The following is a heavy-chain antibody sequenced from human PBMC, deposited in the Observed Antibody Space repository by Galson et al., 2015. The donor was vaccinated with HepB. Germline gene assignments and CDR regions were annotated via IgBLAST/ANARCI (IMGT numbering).Heavy chain of an antibody. CDR3: AKNHRSHYDSGTYDDASLLYAMDV. Sequence: SLRLSCAASGFAFSKDVMSWVRQAPGKGLEWVSGISGNGANTYYAESVKGRLSISRDNSKNMLYLQMNSLRVEDTAVYYCAKNHRSHYDSGTYDDASLLYAMDVWGLGTTVTV. CDR2: ISGNGANT. J-gene: IGHJ6*02. CDR1: GFAFSKDV. D-gene: IGHD3-10*01. V-gene: IGHV3-23*01.